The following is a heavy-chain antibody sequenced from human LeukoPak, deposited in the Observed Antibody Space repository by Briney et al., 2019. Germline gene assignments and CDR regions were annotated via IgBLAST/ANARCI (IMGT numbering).Heavy chain of an antibody. CDR3: ASTLFGIGYDSSGYYYH. J-gene: IGHJ5*02. CDR2: IYYSGST. Sequence: SETLSLTCTVSGGSISSYYWSWIRQPPGKGLEWIGYIYYSGSTNYNPSLKSRVTISVDTSKNQFSLKLSSVTAADTAVYYCASTLFGIGYDSSGYYYHWGQGTLVTVSS. V-gene: IGHV4-59*01. CDR1: GGSISSYY. D-gene: IGHD3-22*01.